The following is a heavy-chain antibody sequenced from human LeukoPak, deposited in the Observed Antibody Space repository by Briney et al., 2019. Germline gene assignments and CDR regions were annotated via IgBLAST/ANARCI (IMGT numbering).Heavy chain of an antibody. CDR2: ISSSSSYI. CDR3: ARGFGDVLRYFDWLSLFED. D-gene: IGHD3-9*01. J-gene: IGHJ4*02. V-gene: IGHV3-21*01. CDR1: GFTFSGYS. Sequence: RPGGSLRLSCAASGFTFSGYSMNWVLQAPGKGLEWVSSISSSSSYIYYADSVKGRFTISRDNAKNSLYLQMNSLRAEDTAVYYCARGFGDVLRYFDWLSLFEDWGQGTLVTVSS.